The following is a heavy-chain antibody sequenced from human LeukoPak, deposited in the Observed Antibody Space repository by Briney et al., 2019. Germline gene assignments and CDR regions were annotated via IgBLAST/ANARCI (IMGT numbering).Heavy chain of an antibody. J-gene: IGHJ4*02. V-gene: IGHV3-23*01. CDR3: AKMGRGAATPYYYFDY. CDR2: ISGSGGST. Sequence: GASLRLSCAASGFTFGSYAMSWVRQAPGMGLEWVSVISGSGGSTYYADSVNGRFTIFRDNSKNTLYLEMNSLRAEDTAVYYCAKMGRGAATPYYYFDYWGQGTLVTVSS. D-gene: IGHD1-26*01. CDR1: GFTFGSYA.